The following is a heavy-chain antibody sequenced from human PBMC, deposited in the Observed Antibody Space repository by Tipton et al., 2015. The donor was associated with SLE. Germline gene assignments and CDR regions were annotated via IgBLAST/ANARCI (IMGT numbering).Heavy chain of an antibody. D-gene: IGHD1-26*01. Sequence: TLSLTCTVSGGSISSGSYYWSWIRQPAGKGLEWIGRIYTSGSTNYNPSLKSRVTISVDTPKNQFSLKLSSVTAADTAVYYCARDRGGSYNDAFDIWGQGTMVTVSS. CDR1: GGSISSGSYY. CDR3: ARDRGGSYNDAFDI. J-gene: IGHJ3*02. CDR2: IYTSGST. V-gene: IGHV4-61*02.